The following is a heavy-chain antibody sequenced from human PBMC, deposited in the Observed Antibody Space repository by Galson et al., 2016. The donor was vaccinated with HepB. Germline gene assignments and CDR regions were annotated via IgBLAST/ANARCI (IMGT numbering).Heavy chain of an antibody. CDR3: SRLLTSSSWYGWFDP. V-gene: IGHV3-21*01. CDR2: ISSGSSYI. D-gene: IGHD6-13*01. CDR1: GFTFSSYY. Sequence: SLRLSCAASGFTFSSYYMNWVRQAPGKGLEWVSSISSGSSYIYYADSVKGRFTISGDNAQNSLYLQMNSLRAEDTALYYCSRLLTSSSWYGWFDPWGQGTLVTVSS. J-gene: IGHJ5*02.